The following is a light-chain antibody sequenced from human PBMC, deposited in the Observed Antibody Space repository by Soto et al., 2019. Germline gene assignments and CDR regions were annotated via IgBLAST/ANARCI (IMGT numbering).Light chain of an antibody. CDR1: QGISNY. CDR3: QKYNSAPIFT. Sequence: DIQMTQSPSSLSASVGDRVTITCRASQGISNYLAWYQQKPGKVPKLLIYAASTLHSGVPSRFSGSGSGTDFTLTISSLQPEDVATYYCQKYNSAPIFTFGPGTKVHIK. V-gene: IGKV1-27*01. J-gene: IGKJ3*01. CDR2: AAS.